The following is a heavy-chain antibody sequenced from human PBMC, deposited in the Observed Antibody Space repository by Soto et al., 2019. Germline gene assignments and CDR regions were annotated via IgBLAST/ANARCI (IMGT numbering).Heavy chain of an antibody. Sequence: GGSLRLSCAASGFTFSSYGMHWVRQAPGKGLEWVAVISYDGSNKYYADSVKGRFTISRDNPKNTLYLQMNSLRAEDTAVYYCAKDTFGGGYDFYYFDDWGQGTLVTVSS. CDR3: AKDTFGGGYDFYYFDD. D-gene: IGHD5-12*01. V-gene: IGHV3-30*18. CDR1: GFTFSSYG. J-gene: IGHJ4*02. CDR2: ISYDGSNK.